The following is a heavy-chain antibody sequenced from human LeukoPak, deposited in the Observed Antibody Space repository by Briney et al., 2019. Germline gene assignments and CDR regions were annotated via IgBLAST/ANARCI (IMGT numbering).Heavy chain of an antibody. CDR1: GGSISSYY. Sequence: SETLSLTCTVSGGSISSYYWSWIRQPPGKGLEWIGYIYYSGSTNYNPSLKSRVTISVDTSKNQFSLKLSSVTAADTAVYYCARGGPTPYYFDYWGQGTLVTVSS. CDR3: ARGGPTPYYFDY. V-gene: IGHV4-59*01. CDR2: IYYSGST. J-gene: IGHJ4*02. D-gene: IGHD2-15*01.